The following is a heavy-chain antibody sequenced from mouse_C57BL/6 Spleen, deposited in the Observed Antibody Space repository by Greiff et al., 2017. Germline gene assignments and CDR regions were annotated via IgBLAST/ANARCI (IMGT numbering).Heavy chain of an antibody. CDR1: GYTFTSYW. D-gene: IGHD2-1*01. J-gene: IGHJ4*01. CDR2: IHPNSGST. Sequence: VQLQQPGAELVKPGASVKLSCKASGYTFTSYWMHWVKQRPGQGLEWIGMIHPNSGSTNYNEKFKSKATLTVDKSSSTAYMQLSSLTSEDSAVYYCARGYGNYGAMDYWGQGTSVTVSS. CDR3: ARGYGNYGAMDY. V-gene: IGHV1-64*01.